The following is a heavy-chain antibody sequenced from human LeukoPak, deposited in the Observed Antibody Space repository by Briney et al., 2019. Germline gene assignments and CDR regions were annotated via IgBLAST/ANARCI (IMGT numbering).Heavy chain of an antibody. D-gene: IGHD6-13*01. CDR1: GYSFASYW. CDR3: ARGHLYDYSSTSYYFDY. V-gene: IGHV5-51*01. CDR2: VYPGDSDT. J-gene: IGHJ4*02. Sequence: GESLKISCKGSGYSFASYWIGWVRQMPGKGLEWMGVVYPGDSDTRYSPSFQGQVTISADKSISTAYLQWSSLKASDTAMYNCARGHLYDYSSTSYYFDYWGQGTLVTVSS.